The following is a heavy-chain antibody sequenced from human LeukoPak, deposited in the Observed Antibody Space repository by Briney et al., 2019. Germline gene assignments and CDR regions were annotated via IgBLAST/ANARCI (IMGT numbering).Heavy chain of an antibody. CDR2: IYYTGST. CDR1: GGSISSSTYY. CDR3: ARGRGEGRGIAMIRGVRAPSFNWFDP. D-gene: IGHD3-10*01. J-gene: IGHJ5*02. Sequence: SETLSLTCTVSGGSISSSTYYWGWIRQPPGKGLEWIGSIYYTGSTYYNPSLKSRVIISVDTSKNQFSLKLTSVTAADTAVYYCARGRGEGRGIAMIRGVRAPSFNWFDPWGHGTLATVSS. V-gene: IGHV4-39*07.